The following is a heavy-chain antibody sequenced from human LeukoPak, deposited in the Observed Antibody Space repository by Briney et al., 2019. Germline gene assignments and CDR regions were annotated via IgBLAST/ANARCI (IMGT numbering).Heavy chain of an antibody. V-gene: IGHV4-39*07. CDR1: GGSISSSSYY. CDR2: IYYSGST. J-gene: IGHJ4*02. Sequence: PSETLSLTCTVSGGSISSSSYYWGWIRQPPGKGLEWIGSIYYSGSTYYNPSLKTRVTISVDTSKNQFSLKLSSVTAADTAVYYCARGVYDYGDYWGQGTLVTVFS. D-gene: IGHD4-17*01. CDR3: ARGVYDYGDY.